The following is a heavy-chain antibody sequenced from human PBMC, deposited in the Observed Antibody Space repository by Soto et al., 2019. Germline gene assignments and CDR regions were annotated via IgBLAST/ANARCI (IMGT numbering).Heavy chain of an antibody. CDR2: IIPIFGTA. J-gene: IGHJ4*02. Sequence: QVQLVQSGAEVKKPGSSVKVSCKASGGTFSSYAISWVRQAPGQGLEWMGGIIPIFGTANYAQKFQGRVTITADDSTSPTYMELSSLSSEYTAVYYCPRGERVQLWYTGDYWGQGTLVTVSS. D-gene: IGHD5-18*01. CDR3: PRGERVQLWYTGDY. V-gene: IGHV1-69*12. CDR1: GGTFSSYA.